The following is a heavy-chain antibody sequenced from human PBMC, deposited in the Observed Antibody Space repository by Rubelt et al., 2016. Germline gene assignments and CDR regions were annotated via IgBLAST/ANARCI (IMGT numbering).Heavy chain of an antibody. Sequence: EVQLVQSGAEVKKPGESLKISCKGSGCSFTSYWIGRVRRMPGKGLEWMGIIYPAASDTRYSPSFQGQFTVTADKSISTDYLQWSGLKASDTAMYYCAGHGQVLSGDAFDIWGQGTMVTVSS. CDR1: GCSFTSYW. D-gene: IGHD1-26*01. J-gene: IGHJ3*02. CDR3: AGHGQVLSGDAFDI. CDR2: IYPAASDT. V-gene: IGHV5-51*01.